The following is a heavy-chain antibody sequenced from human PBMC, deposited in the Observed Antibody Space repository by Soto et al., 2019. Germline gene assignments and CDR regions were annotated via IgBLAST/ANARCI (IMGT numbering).Heavy chain of an antibody. D-gene: IGHD1-26*01. Sequence: TLSVTCSVSGGSISSGGYYWSWSRQHPGKGLEWIGYIYYSGSTYYNPSLKSRVTISVDTSKNQFSLKLSSVTAADTAVYYCARVISYGYFDYWGQGTLVIVSS. CDR2: IYYSGST. V-gene: IGHV4-31*03. CDR1: GGSISSGGYY. CDR3: ARVISYGYFDY. J-gene: IGHJ4*02.